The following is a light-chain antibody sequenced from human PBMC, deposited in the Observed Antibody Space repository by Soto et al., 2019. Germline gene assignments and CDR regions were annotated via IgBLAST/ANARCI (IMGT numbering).Light chain of an antibody. CDR1: TSNIGNNA. Sequence: QSVLTQPPSVSEAPRQRVTMSCSGRTSNIGNNAVNWYQQLPGKAPKLLIYYDDLLPSGVSDRFSGSKSGTSASLAISGVQPEDEDDYYCAAWDDSLNGVVFGGGTKLTVL. CDR3: AAWDDSLNGVV. V-gene: IGLV1-36*01. J-gene: IGLJ2*01. CDR2: YDD.